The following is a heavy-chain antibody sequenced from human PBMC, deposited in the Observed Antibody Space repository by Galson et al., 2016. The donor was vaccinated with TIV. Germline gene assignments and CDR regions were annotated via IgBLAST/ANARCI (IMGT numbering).Heavy chain of an antibody. V-gene: IGHV3-7*01. Sequence: SLRLSCAASGFTFSTYWMSWVRQAPGEGLQWVANIKQNGTDQNYVDSVKGRFSISRDNAKNSLFLRINTLRPEDTAVYYCARDWDDYGAHSALDDWGQGTLVTVSS. D-gene: IGHD4-17*01. CDR2: IKQNGTDQ. J-gene: IGHJ4*02. CDR3: ARDWDDYGAHSALDD. CDR1: GFTFSTYW.